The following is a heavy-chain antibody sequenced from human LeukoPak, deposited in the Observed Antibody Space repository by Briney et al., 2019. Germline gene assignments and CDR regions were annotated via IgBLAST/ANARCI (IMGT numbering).Heavy chain of an antibody. CDR2: ISSSRSYI. Sequence: GGSLRLSCAASGFTFRSYSMNWVREAPGKGLEWVSSISSSRSYIYYAHSVKGRYTISRDNAQNSLYLQMNSLRAEDTAVYYCAIVPHSLAAAGFRAFDIWGQGTMVTVAS. CDR1: GFTFRSYS. J-gene: IGHJ3*02. D-gene: IGHD6-13*01. V-gene: IGHV3-21*01. CDR3: AIVPHSLAAAGFRAFDI.